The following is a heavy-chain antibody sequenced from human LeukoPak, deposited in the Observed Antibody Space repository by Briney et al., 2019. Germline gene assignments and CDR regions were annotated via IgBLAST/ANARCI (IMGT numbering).Heavy chain of an antibody. CDR3: GRADQKWFGESMVDY. D-gene: IGHD3-10*01. CDR1: GFTFSTYW. V-gene: IGHV3-7*01. J-gene: IGHJ4*02. CDR2: IKQDGGEK. Sequence: GGSLRLSCSASGFTFSTYWMNWVRQAPGKGLEWVANIKQDGGEKYYVDSVKGRFTISRDNAKNSLYLQMSSLRAEDTAVYYCGRADQKWFGESMVDYWGQGTLVTVSS.